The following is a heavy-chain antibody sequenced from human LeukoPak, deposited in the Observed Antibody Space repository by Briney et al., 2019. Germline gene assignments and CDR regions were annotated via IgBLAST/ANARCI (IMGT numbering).Heavy chain of an antibody. CDR2: INHSGST. J-gene: IGHJ6*03. D-gene: IGHD3-3*01. CDR1: GGSFSGYY. Sequence: PSETLSLTCAVYGGSFSGYYWSWIRQPPGKGLELIGEINHSGSTNYNPSLKSRVTISVDTSKNQFSLKLSSVTVADTAVYYCARGHSKYYDFWSGYRDYYYMDVWGKGTTVTVSS. CDR3: ARGHSKYYDFWSGYRDYYYMDV. V-gene: IGHV4-34*01.